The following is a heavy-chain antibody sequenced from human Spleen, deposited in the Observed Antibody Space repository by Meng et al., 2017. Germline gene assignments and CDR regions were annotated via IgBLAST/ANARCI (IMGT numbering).Heavy chain of an antibody. CDR2: IYSSGTT. V-gene: IGHV4-61*02. J-gene: IGHJ4*02. CDR1: GGSISSGGYY. D-gene: IGHD3/OR15-3a*01. Sequence: SETLSLTCTVSGGSISSGGYYWSWIRKPAGKGLEWLGRIYSSGTTNYNPSFKSRVTISADTSKNQFSLRLTSVTAADTAVYYCARDETYYDVLTGYFTYYFNDWGQGTMVTVSS. CDR3: ARDETYYDVLTGYFTYYFND.